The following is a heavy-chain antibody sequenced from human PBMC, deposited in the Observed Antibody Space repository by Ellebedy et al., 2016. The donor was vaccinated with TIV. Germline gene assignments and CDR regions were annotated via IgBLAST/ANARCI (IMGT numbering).Heavy chain of an antibody. CDR1: GFTFSSYW. Sequence: PGGSLRLSCAASGFTFSSYWMHWVHQAPGKGLVWVSRINTDGRTIDYADSVKGRFTISRDNAKNTLYLQMNSLRLEDTGVYFCARAGSYRFDYWGQGSLVTVSS. D-gene: IGHD1-26*01. CDR3: ARAGSYRFDY. V-gene: IGHV3-74*01. CDR2: INTDGRTI. J-gene: IGHJ4*02.